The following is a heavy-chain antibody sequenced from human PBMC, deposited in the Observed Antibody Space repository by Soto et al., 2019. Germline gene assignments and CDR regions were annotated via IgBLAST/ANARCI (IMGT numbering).Heavy chain of an antibody. D-gene: IGHD3-22*01. Sequence: EVQLLESGGGLVQPGGSLRLSCAASGFTFSNYAMIWVRQAPGRGLEWVSFIDGSGGSTYYADSVKGRFTISRDNSKNTMFLQMNSLRGEDTALYYCARRGSDSGFYCFDPWGLGTLVTVSS. V-gene: IGHV3-23*01. CDR3: ARRGSDSGFYCFDP. CDR2: IDGSGGST. J-gene: IGHJ5*02. CDR1: GFTFSNYA.